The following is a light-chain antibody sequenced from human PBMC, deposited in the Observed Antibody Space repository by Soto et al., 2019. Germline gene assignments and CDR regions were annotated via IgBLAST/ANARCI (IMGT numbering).Light chain of an antibody. CDR1: QSISSW. CDR3: QQYNSYSLT. CDR2: KAS. Sequence: DIQMTQSPSTLSASVGDRVTITCRASQSISSWLAWYQQKPGKAPKLLIYKASSLESGVPSRFSGRGSGTEFTLTISSLQPHDFATYYCQQYNSYSLTFGQGTKVEIK. V-gene: IGKV1-5*03. J-gene: IGKJ1*01.